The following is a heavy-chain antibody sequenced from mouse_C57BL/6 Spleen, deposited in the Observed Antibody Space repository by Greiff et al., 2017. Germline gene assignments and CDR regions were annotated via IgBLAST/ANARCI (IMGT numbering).Heavy chain of an antibody. V-gene: IGHV1-4*01. CDR1: GYTFTSYT. CDR2: INPSSGYT. CDR3: ARGGRTTVVATEFDY. Sequence: QVQLQQSGAELARPGASVKMSCKASGYTFTSYTMHWVKQRPGQGLEWIGYINPSSGYTKYNQKFKDKATLTADKSSSTAYMQLSSLTSEDSAVXYCARGGRTTVVATEFDYWGQGTTLTVSS. J-gene: IGHJ2*01. D-gene: IGHD1-1*01.